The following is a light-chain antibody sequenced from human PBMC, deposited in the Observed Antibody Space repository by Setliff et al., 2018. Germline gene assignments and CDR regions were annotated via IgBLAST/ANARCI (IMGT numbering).Light chain of an antibody. Sequence: QSVLTPPPSASGSPGQSVTISCTGTSSDVGGYNYVSWYQQHPGKAPKLMIYEVSKRPSGVPDRFSGSKSGNTASLTVSGLQAEDEADYYCSSYAGSNNVVFGGGTKVT. V-gene: IGLV2-8*01. CDR1: SSDVGGYNY. J-gene: IGLJ2*01. CDR3: SSYAGSNNVV. CDR2: EVS.